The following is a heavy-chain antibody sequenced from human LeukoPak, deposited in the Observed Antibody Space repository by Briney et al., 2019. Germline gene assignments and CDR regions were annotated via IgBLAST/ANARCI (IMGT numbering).Heavy chain of an antibody. V-gene: IGHV4-59*01. Sequence: PSETLSLTCTVSGGSISSYYWSWIRQPPGKGLEGIGHIYYSGSTNYKPSLNSRVTISVDTSQNQFSLKPRSVPAADTALYHCSRVPECGNSPVDFGGKGTLVTV. J-gene: IGHJ4*02. D-gene: IGHD4-23*01. CDR2: IYYSGST. CDR3: SRVPECGNSPVDF. CDR1: GGSISSYY.